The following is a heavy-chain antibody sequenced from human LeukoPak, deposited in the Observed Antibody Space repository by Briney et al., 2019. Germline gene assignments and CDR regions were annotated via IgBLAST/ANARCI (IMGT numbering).Heavy chain of an antibody. V-gene: IGHV1-69*13. CDR1: GGTFSSYA. J-gene: IGHJ5*02. CDR3: ARDTGSYYGNWFDP. Sequence: EASVKVSCKASGGTFSSYAISWVRPAPGQGLEWMGGIIPIFGTANYAQKFQGRVTITADESTSTAYMELSSLRSEDTAVYYCARDTGSYYGNWFDPWGQGTLVTVSS. CDR2: IIPIFGTA. D-gene: IGHD1-26*01.